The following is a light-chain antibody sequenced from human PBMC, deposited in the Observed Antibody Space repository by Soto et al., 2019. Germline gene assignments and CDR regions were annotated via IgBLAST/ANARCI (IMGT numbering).Light chain of an antibody. V-gene: IGKV1D-16*01. CDR2: GAS. J-gene: IGKJ4*01. CDR3: QQYNIYPLT. CDR1: QDINSY. Sequence: DVQMTQSPSSLSASVGDRVTITCRASQDINSYLAWYQQKPGNAPKSLIYGASSLQTGVPSRFSGSESGTDFTLTISNLQPEDSATYYCQQYNIYPLTFGEGPRWRSN.